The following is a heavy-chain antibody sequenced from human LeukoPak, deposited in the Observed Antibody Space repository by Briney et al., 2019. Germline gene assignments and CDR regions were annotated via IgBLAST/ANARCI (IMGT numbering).Heavy chain of an antibody. Sequence: SVKVSCKASGGTFSSYAISWVRQAPGQGLEWMGGIIPIFGTANYAQKFQGRVTITADESTSTAYMELSSLRSEDTAVYYCATASYSSSWRHYYYYGMDVWGQGATVTVSS. D-gene: IGHD6-13*01. CDR2: IIPIFGTA. CDR3: ATASYSSSWRHYYYYGMDV. J-gene: IGHJ6*02. V-gene: IGHV1-69*13. CDR1: GGTFSSYA.